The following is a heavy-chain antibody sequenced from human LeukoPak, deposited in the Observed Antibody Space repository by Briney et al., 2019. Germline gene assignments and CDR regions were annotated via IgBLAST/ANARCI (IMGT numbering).Heavy chain of an antibody. V-gene: IGHV3-66*02. D-gene: IGHD3-10*01. CDR3: AREGGSGSYGYDY. Sequence: GGSLRLSCAASGFTVSTNYISWVRQAPGKGLEWVSVIYSAGSTYYADSVKGRFTISRDNSKNTVYLQMNSQRPDDTAVYYCAREGGSGSYGYDYWGQGTLVTVSS. CDR1: GFTVSTNY. CDR2: IYSAGST. J-gene: IGHJ4*02.